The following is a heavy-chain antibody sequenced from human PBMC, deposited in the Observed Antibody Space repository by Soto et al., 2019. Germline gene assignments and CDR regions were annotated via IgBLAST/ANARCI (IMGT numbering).Heavy chain of an antibody. CDR2: ISSNGGST. D-gene: IGHD3-22*01. J-gene: IGHJ3*02. V-gene: IGHV3-64*01. CDR3: ARFGDSSGSLMAFDI. CDR1: GFTFSSYA. Sequence: PGGSLRLSCAASGFTFSSYAMHWVRQAPGKGLEYVSAISSNGGSTYYANSVKGRFTISRDNSKNTLYLQMGSLRAEDMAVYYCARFGDSSGSLMAFDIWGQGTMVTVSS.